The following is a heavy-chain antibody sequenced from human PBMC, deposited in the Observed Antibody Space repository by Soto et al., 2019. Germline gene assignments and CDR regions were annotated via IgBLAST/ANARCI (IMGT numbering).Heavy chain of an antibody. D-gene: IGHD6-19*01. J-gene: IGHJ4*02. Sequence: EVQLVESGGGLVQPGGSLRLSCAASGFTFSSYSMNWVRQAPGKGLEWVSYISSSSSTIYYADSVKGRFTISRDNAKNSLYLQMNSLRDEDTAVYYCARVFXSVAGTGGLDYWGQGTLVTVSS. CDR3: ARVFXSVAGTGGLDY. CDR1: GFTFSSYS. CDR2: ISSSSSTI. V-gene: IGHV3-48*02.